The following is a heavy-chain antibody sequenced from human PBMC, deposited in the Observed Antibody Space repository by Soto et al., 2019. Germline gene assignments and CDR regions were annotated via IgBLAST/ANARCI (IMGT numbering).Heavy chain of an antibody. CDR3: AKRLLEWLTNGDAFDI. V-gene: IGHV3-23*01. D-gene: IGHD3-3*01. Sequence: EVQLLESGGGLVQPGGSLRLSCAASGFTFSDYDMSWVRQAPGKGLEWVSAITGSGGSTYYADSVKGRFTISRDNSKNTLYLQVNSLRAEDTAVYYYAKRLLEWLTNGDAFDIWGQGTMVTVSS. CDR1: GFTFSDYD. J-gene: IGHJ3*02. CDR2: ITGSGGST.